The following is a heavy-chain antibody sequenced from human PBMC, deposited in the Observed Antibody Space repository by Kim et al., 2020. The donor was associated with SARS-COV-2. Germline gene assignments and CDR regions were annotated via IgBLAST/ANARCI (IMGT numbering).Heavy chain of an antibody. CDR1: GGTFSSYA. V-gene: IGHV1-69*04. J-gene: IGHJ4*02. CDR2: IIPILGIA. Sequence: SVKVSCKASGGTFSSYAISWVRQAPGQGLEWMGRIIPILGIANYAQKFQGRVTITADKSTSTAYMELSSLRSEDTAVYYCARSPNYYDSSGYSGVALFDYWGQGTLVTVSS. CDR3: ARSPNYYDSSGYSGVALFDY. D-gene: IGHD3-22*01.